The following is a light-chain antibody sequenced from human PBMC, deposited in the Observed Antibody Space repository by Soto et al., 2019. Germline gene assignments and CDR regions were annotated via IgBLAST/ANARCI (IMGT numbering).Light chain of an antibody. Sequence: HSALTQPASVSGSPGQSITISCTGTNGDVGSYDLVSWYQRYPGEAPKLIIYEVNKRPSGISNRFSDSKSGNTASLTISGLQAEDEAEYDCCSYAGSNSLIFGGGTKLTVL. V-gene: IGLV2-23*02. CDR2: EVN. CDR3: CSYAGSNSLI. CDR1: NGDVGSYDL. J-gene: IGLJ2*01.